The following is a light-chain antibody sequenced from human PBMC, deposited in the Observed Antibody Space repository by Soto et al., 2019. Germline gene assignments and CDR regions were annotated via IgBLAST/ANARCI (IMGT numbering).Light chain of an antibody. Sequence: EIVLTQSPGTLSLSPGERATLSCMASQSVSSNYLAWYQQKPGQAPRLLIYGASSRATGIPDRFSGSGSGTDFTLTIRRLEPEDFAVYYCQQYGSSYPWTFGQGTRWIS. V-gene: IGKV3-20*01. J-gene: IGKJ1*01. CDR2: GAS. CDR1: QSVSSNY. CDR3: QQYGSSYPWT.